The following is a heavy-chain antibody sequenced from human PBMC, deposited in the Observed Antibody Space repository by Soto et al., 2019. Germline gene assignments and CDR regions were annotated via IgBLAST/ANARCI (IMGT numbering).Heavy chain of an antibody. CDR3: ASGETTVASKFDV. V-gene: IGHV4-30-2*01. D-gene: IGHD4-17*01. Sequence: PSETLSLTCAVSGGSISSGGYSWSWIRQPPGKGLEWIGYIYHSGSTYYNPSLKSRVTISVDRSKNQFSLKLSSVTAADTAVYYCASGETTVASKFDVWGQGTRVTVAS. J-gene: IGHJ4*02. CDR2: IYHSGST. CDR1: GGSISSGGYS.